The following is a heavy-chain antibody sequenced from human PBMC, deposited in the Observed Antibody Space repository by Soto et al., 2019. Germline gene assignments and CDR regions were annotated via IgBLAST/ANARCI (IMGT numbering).Heavy chain of an antibody. V-gene: IGHV4-59*01. J-gene: IGHJ4*02. CDR3: NTEREDYYGSGSYYYGDPTRLVYFDY. Sequence: SETLSLTCTVSGGSISSYYWSWIRQPPGKGLEWIGYIYYSGSTNYNPSLKSRVTISVDTSKNQFSLKLSSVTAADTAVYYCNTEREDYYGSGSYYYGDPTRLVYFDYWGQGTLVTVSS. CDR2: IYYSGST. D-gene: IGHD3-10*01. CDR1: GGSISSYY.